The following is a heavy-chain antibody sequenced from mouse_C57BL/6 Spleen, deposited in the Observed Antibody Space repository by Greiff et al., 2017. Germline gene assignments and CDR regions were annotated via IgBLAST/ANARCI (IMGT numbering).Heavy chain of an antibody. D-gene: IGHD1-1*01. J-gene: IGHJ4*01. V-gene: IGHV1-82*01. CDR1: GYAFSSSW. Sequence: QVQLKESGPELVKPGASVKISCKASGYAFSSSWMNWVKQRPGKGLEWIGRIYPGDGDTNYNGKFKGKATLTADKSSSTAYMQLSSLTSADSAVYCCARDYGKGYAMDYWGQRTSVTVSS. CDR3: ARDYGKGYAMDY. CDR2: IYPGDGDT.